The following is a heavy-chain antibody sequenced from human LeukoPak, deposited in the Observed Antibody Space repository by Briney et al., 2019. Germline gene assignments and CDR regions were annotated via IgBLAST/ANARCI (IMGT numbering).Heavy chain of an antibody. Sequence: GGSLRLSCAASGFTISPYWMSWVRQAPGKGLEWVANIKQDGSEKYYVDSVKGRFAISRDNAKNSVYLQMNGLRAEDAAVYYCARENTAVPGGDCWGQGTLVTVSS. CDR1: GFTISPYW. V-gene: IGHV3-7*01. CDR2: IKQDGSEK. J-gene: IGHJ4*02. CDR3: ARENTAVPGGDC. D-gene: IGHD5-18*01.